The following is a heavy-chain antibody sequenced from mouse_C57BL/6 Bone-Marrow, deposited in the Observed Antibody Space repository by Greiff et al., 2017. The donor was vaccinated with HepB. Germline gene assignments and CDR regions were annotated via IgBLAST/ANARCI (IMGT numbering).Heavy chain of an antibody. CDR2: ISSGGSYT. V-gene: IGHV5-6*01. Sequence: EVKLMESGGDLVKPGGSLKLSCAASGFTFSSYGMSWVRQTPDKRLEWVATISSGGSYTYYPDSVKGRFTISRGNAKKTLYLQMSSLKSEDTAMYYCASIYYDYDGDYWGQGTTLTVSS. J-gene: IGHJ2*01. CDR3: ASIYYDYDGDY. CDR1: GFTFSSYG. D-gene: IGHD2-4*01.